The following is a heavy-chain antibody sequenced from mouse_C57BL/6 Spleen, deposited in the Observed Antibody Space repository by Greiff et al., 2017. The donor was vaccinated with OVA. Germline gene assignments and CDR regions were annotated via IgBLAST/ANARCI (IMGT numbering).Heavy chain of an antibody. J-gene: IGHJ4*01. V-gene: IGHV5-17*01. CDR2: ISSGSSTT. Sequence: EVMLVESGGGLVKPGGSLKLSCAASGFTFSDYGMYWVRQAPEKGLEWVAYISSGSSTTYYADTVKGRFTISSDNAKNTLFLQMTSLRSEDTAMYYCARSRGYAMDYWGQGTSVTVSS. CDR1: GFTFSDYG. CDR3: ARSRGYAMDY.